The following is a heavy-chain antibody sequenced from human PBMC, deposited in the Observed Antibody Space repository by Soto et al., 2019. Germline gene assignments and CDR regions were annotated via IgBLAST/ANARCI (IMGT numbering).Heavy chain of an antibody. D-gene: IGHD6-13*01. CDR3: ARGPIAAAGRGDFDY. Sequence: PSETLSLTCLVSGDSIKTNYWWAWVRQPPGQGLEWIGEIYHSGSAIYTPSLKSRVTLSLDESKNEFSLNVDSVTAADTAVYYCARGPIAAAGRGDFDYWGQGTLVTVSS. CDR1: GDSIKTNYW. CDR2: IYHSGSA. J-gene: IGHJ4*02. V-gene: IGHV4-4*02.